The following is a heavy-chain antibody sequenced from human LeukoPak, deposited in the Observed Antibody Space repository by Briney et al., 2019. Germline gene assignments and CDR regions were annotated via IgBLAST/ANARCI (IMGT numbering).Heavy chain of an antibody. Sequence: GGSLRLSCAASGFTVSSNYMSWVRQAPGKGLEWISVIYSGGSTYYTDSVKGRFTFSRDNSKNTLYLQMNSLRAEDTAVYYCARVAYSSSPWSFDYWGQGTLVTVSS. CDR1: GFTVSSNY. D-gene: IGHD6-13*01. V-gene: IGHV3-53*01. CDR2: IYSGGST. J-gene: IGHJ4*02. CDR3: ARVAYSSSPWSFDY.